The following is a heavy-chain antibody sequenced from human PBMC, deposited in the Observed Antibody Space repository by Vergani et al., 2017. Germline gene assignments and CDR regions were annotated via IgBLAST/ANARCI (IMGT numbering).Heavy chain of an antibody. CDR2: IYYSGST. CDR3: ARRTYYYDSSGRTDAFDI. V-gene: IGHV4-59*12. Sequence: QVDLQESGPGLVKPSETLSLTCTVSGGSINNYYWSWIRQPPGKGLEWIGYIYYSGSTNYSPSLKSRATISVDKSKNQFSLKLSSVTAADTAVYYCARRTYYYDSSGRTDAFDIWGQGTTVTVSS. D-gene: IGHD3-22*01. CDR1: GGSINNYY. J-gene: IGHJ3*02.